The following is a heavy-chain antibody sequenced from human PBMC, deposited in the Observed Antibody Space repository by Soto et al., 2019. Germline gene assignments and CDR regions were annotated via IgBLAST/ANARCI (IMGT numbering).Heavy chain of an antibody. CDR3: AKDRRVGNGYNLGSDY. V-gene: IGHV3-30-3*02. Sequence: QAPGKGLQWVSSISFDGSNKYYVDSVKGRFTISRDNSKNTLYLEVDSLRAEDTAVYYCAKDRRVGNGYNLGSDYWGQGTLVTVSS. D-gene: IGHD5-12*01. J-gene: IGHJ4*02. CDR2: ISFDGSNK.